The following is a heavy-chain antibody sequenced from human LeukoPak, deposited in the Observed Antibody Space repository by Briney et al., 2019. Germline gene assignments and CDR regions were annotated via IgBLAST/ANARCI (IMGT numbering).Heavy chain of an antibody. Sequence: GGSLRLSCAASGYTFSSYAMHWVRQAPGKGLEWVAVISYDGSNKYYADSVKGRFTISRDNSKNTLYLQMNSLRAEDTAVYYCARVFGSGWYVTATNYFDYWGQGTLVTVSS. CDR2: ISYDGSNK. CDR3: ARVFGSGWYVTATNYFDY. V-gene: IGHV3-30-3*01. CDR1: GYTFSSYA. J-gene: IGHJ4*02. D-gene: IGHD6-19*01.